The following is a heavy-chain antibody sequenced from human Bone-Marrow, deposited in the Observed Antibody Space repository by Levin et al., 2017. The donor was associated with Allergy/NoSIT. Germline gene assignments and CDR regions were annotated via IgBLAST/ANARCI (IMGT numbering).Heavy chain of an antibody. V-gene: IGHV4-34*01. J-gene: IGHJ1*01. CDR2: INHSGST. CDR1: GGSFSGYY. CDR3: ARWGHHIRVITMIGTTAFRGSQTFRSRGYFQH. Sequence: SQTLSLTCAVYGGSFSGYYWSWIRQPPGKGLEWIGEINHSGSTNYNPSLKSRVTISVDTSKNQFSLKLSSVTAADTAVYYCARWGHHIRVITMIGTTAFRGSQTFRSRGYFQHWGQGTLVTVSS. D-gene: IGHD3-22*01.